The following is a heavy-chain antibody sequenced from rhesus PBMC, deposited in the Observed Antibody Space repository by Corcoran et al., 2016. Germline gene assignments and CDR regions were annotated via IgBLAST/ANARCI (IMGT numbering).Heavy chain of an antibody. V-gene: IGHV4-122*02. CDR3: ARGGLATGPYFDY. D-gene: IGHD6S26*01. Sequence: QVQLQESGPGLVKPSATLSLTCAVSGGSIRCGFYYWSWIRHPPGKGLEWIAYMSFSKSTNYNPSLKSRVTISRDTSKNQFSLEVNSVTAADTAVYYCARGGLATGPYFDYWGQGVLVAVSS. CDR2: MSFSKST. CDR1: GGSIRCGFYY. J-gene: IGHJ4*01.